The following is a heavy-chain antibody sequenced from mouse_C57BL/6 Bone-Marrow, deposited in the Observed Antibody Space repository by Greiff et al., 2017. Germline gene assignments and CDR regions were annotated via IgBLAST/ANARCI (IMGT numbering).Heavy chain of an antibody. V-gene: IGHV3-6*01. J-gene: IGHJ3*01. CDR1: GYSITSGYY. CDR3: ARGDYSNPAWFAT. CDR2: ISYDGSN. D-gene: IGHD2-5*01. Sequence: DVKLQESGPGLVKPSQSLSLTCSVTGYSITSGYYWNWIRQFPGNKLEWMGYISYDGSNNYNPSLKNRISITRDTSKNQFFLKLNSVTTEDTATYYCARGDYSNPAWFATGAKGLWSLSLQ.